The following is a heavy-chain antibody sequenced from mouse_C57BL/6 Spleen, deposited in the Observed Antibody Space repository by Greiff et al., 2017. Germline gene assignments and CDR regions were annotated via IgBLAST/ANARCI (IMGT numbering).Heavy chain of an antibody. CDR2: IDPSDSET. CDR3: ARWGGYAWDY. CDR1: GYTFTSYW. V-gene: IGHV1-52*01. J-gene: IGHJ2*01. D-gene: IGHD2-2*01. Sequence: QVQLQQPGAELVRPGSSVKLSCKASGYTFTSYWMHWVKQRPIQGLEWIGNIDPSDSETHYNQKFKDKATLTVDKSSSTAYMQLSSLTSEDSAVYYCARWGGYAWDYWGQGTTLTVSS.